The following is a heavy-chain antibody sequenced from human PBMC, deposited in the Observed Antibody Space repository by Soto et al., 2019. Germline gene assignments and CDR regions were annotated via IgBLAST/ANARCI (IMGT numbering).Heavy chain of an antibody. V-gene: IGHV1-46*01. CDR3: ARDRVDCSGGNCWRSVEDT. CDR2: IDPSGGGT. CDR1: GYTFTSYY. J-gene: IGHJ5*02. Sequence: QVQLVQSGAEVKKPGASVKVSCKASGYTFTSYYMHWVRQAPGQGLEWMGIIDPSGGGTSYAQKFQGRLTMTRDTSTSTVYMELSSLRSEDTAGYYCARDRVDCSGGNCWRSVEDTWGQGTLVTVSS. D-gene: IGHD2-15*01.